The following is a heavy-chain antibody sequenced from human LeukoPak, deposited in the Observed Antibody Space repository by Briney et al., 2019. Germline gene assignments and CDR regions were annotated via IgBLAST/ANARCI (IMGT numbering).Heavy chain of an antibody. CDR2: IYYSGST. CDR3: ASLVVVVPAATYYFDY. D-gene: IGHD2-2*01. CDR1: GGSISSSSYY. Sequence: SETLSLTCTVSGGSISSSSYYWDWIRQPPGKGLEWIGSIYYSGSTYYNPSLKSRVTISVDTSKNQFSLKLSSVTAADTAVYYCASLVVVVPAATYYFDYWGQGTLVTVSS. J-gene: IGHJ4*02. V-gene: IGHV4-39*01.